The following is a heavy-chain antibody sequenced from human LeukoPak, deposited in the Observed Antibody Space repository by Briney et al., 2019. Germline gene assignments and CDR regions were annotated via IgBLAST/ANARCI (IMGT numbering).Heavy chain of an antibody. CDR1: GFTFSSYG. J-gene: IGHJ6*03. CDR3: AKDLLYSGGSYLRDYYMDV. Sequence: QTWGYLRLYCAASGFTFSSYGMHWVRQAPGKGLEWVAFIRYDGSNKYYADSVKGRFTISRDNSKNTLYLQMNSLRAEDTAVYYCAKDLLYSGGSYLRDYYMDVWGKGTTVTISS. CDR2: IRYDGSNK. V-gene: IGHV3-30*02. D-gene: IGHD1-26*01.